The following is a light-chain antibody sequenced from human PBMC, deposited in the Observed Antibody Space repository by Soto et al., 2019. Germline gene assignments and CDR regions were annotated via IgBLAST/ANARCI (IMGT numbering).Light chain of an antibody. Sequence: QSVLTQPASVSGSPGQSITISCTGTSSDVGSYNLVSWYQQHPGKAHKLMIYEGSKRPSGVSNRFSGSKSGNTASLTISGLQAEDEADYYCCSYAGSSTYYVFGTGTRSPS. CDR1: SSDVGSYNL. CDR2: EGS. V-gene: IGLV2-23*01. J-gene: IGLJ1*01. CDR3: CSYAGSSTYYV.